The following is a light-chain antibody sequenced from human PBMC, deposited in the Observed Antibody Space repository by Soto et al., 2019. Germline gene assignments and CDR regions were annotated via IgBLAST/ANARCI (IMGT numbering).Light chain of an antibody. CDR3: YQYNDWPAWT. Sequence: EIVMTQSPATLSVSPGESATLSCRASQNIRSHLAWYQLRPGQAPRLLIYASSSRATGIAARFSGSGSGTEFTLTISSLQSEDFALYFCYQYNDWPAWTFGQGTKVGFK. V-gene: IGKV3-15*01. CDR1: QNIRSH. J-gene: IGKJ1*01. CDR2: ASS.